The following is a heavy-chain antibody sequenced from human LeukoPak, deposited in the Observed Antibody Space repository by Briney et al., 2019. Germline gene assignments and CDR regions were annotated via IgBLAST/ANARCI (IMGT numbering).Heavy chain of an antibody. V-gene: IGHV3-23*01. Sequence: PGGSLRLSCAASGFIFSSQAMSWVRQAPGKGLEWVSTISGSGGSTYYADSVKGRFTISRDNSKNTLYLQMNSLRAEDTAVYYCAKAKTVAGVYSPSDYWGQGTLVTVSS. D-gene: IGHD4-23*01. J-gene: IGHJ4*02. CDR3: AKAKTVAGVYSPSDY. CDR2: ISGSGGST. CDR1: GFIFSSQA.